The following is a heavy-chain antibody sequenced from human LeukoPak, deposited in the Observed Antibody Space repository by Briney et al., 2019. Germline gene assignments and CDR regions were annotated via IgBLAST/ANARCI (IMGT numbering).Heavy chain of an antibody. Sequence: SETLSLTCTVSGGSISSSSYYWGWIRQPPGKGLEWIGSIYYSGSTYYNPSLKSRVTISVDTSKNQFSLKLSSVTAADTAVYYCARDQGLRGIAVAGMEAFDIWGQGTMVTVSS. V-gene: IGHV4-39*07. CDR3: ARDQGLRGIAVAGMEAFDI. J-gene: IGHJ3*02. D-gene: IGHD6-19*01. CDR2: IYYSGST. CDR1: GGSISSSSYY.